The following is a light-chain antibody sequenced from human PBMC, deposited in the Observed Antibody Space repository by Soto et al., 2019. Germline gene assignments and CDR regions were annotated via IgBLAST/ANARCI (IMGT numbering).Light chain of an antibody. CDR3: QQRSNWHT. CDR2: DAS. CDR1: QSVSSY. J-gene: IGKJ5*01. Sequence: EVVLTHYPDTLSVSPGERATLSCRASQSVSSYLAWYQQKPGQAPRLLIYDASNRATGIPARFSGSGSGTDFTLTISSLEPEDFAVYYCQQRSNWHTFGQGTRLEI. V-gene: IGKV3-11*01.